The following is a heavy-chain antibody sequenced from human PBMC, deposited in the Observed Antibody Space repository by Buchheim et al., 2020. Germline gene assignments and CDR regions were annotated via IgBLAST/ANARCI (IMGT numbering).Heavy chain of an antibody. CDR1: GGSISSSSYY. CDR2: IYYSGST. CDR3: ARDPGDGYNGNWFDP. Sequence: QLQLQESGPGLVKPSETLSLTCTVSGGSISSSSYYWGWIRQPPGKGLEWIGSIYYSGSTYYNPSLKSRVTISVDTSKNQVSLKLSSVTAADTAVYYCARDPGDGYNGNWFDPWGQGTL. V-gene: IGHV4-39*07. D-gene: IGHD5-24*01. J-gene: IGHJ5*02.